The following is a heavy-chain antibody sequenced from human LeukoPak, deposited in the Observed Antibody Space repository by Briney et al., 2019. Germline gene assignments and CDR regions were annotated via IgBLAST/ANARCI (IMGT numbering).Heavy chain of an antibody. CDR1: GGTFSSYA. CDR2: IIPIFGIA. V-gene: IGHV1-69*04. CDR3: ASDLAAAGTLSY. J-gene: IGHJ4*02. Sequence: SVNVSCKASGGTFSSYAVSWVRQAPGQGLEWMGRIIPIFGIANYAQKFQGRVTITADKSTSTAYMELSSLRSEDTAVYYCASDLAAAGTLSYWGQGTLVTVSS. D-gene: IGHD6-13*01.